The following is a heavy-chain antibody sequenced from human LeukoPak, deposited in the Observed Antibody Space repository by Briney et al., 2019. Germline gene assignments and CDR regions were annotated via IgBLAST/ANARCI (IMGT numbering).Heavy chain of an antibody. D-gene: IGHD5-12*01. J-gene: IGHJ4*02. CDR2: INQGGSVK. Sequence: GGSLRLSCAASGVSFRDFWMTWVRQAPGKGLEWVANINQGGSVKYYVDPVKGRFTISRDDAKSSLYVQMNSLRDEDTAVYYCARFGYSGWNLEYWGQGTLVTVSS. CDR3: ARFGYSGWNLEY. V-gene: IGHV3-7*01. CDR1: GVSFRDFW.